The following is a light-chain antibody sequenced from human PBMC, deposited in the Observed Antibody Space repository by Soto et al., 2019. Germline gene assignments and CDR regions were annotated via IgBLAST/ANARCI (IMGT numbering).Light chain of an antibody. CDR2: DAS. J-gene: IGKJ1*01. Sequence: DLQMTQSPSTLSASLGDSVTITCRASQSISSWLAWYQQKPGKAPKLLISDASSLETGVQSRFSGSGSGTEFTLTIKSLQPDDFATYYCKQYKSYWTFGQGTKVDIK. CDR1: QSISSW. CDR3: KQYKSYWT. V-gene: IGKV1-5*01.